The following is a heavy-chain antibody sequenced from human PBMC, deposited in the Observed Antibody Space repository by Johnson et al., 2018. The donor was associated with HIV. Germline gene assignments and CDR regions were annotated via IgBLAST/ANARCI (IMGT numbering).Heavy chain of an antibody. CDR1: GFTFSSYA. Sequence: QVQLVESGGGLVQPGGSLRLSCAASGFTFSSYAMLWVRQAPGKGLEYVSAISSNGGSTSYANSVKGRFTISRDNSKNTLYLQMNSLRDEDTALYYCARGRPWGWELRRDAFDIWGQGTMVTVSS. V-gene: IGHV3-64*04. J-gene: IGHJ3*02. CDR2: ISSNGGST. CDR3: ARGRPWGWELRRDAFDI. D-gene: IGHD3-16*01.